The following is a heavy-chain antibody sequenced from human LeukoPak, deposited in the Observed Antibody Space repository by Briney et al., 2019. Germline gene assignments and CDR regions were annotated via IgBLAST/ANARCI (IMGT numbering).Heavy chain of an antibody. J-gene: IGHJ4*02. Sequence: SETLSLTCTVSGGSISTYYWSWIRQPPGKGLEWIGYINYSGSTKCNPSLKSRVTISIDTSKNQFSLKLSSVAAADTAVYYCARGQCSGSYRRCGSSYFDYWGQGTLVTVSS. CDR3: ARGQCSGSYRRCGSSYFDY. CDR1: GGSISTYY. V-gene: IGHV4-59*01. CDR2: INYSGST. D-gene: IGHD1-26*01.